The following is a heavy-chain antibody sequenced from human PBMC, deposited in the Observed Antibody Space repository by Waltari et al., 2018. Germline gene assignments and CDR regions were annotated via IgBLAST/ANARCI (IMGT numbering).Heavy chain of an antibody. V-gene: IGHV4-39*01. Sequence: QLQLQESGPGLVKPSETLSPTCTVSGGSISSNSSYWGWIRQPPGKGLEWIGNIYYSGSTYYNPSLKSRVTISVETSKNQFSLKLSSMTAADTAIYYCAKTQWELLPLYYYYMDVWGKGTTVTVSS. J-gene: IGHJ6*03. CDR2: IYYSGST. CDR3: AKTQWELLPLYYYYMDV. D-gene: IGHD1-26*01. CDR1: GGSISSNSSY.